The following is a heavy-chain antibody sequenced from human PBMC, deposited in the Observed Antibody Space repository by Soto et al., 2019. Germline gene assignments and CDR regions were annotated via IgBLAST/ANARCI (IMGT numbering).Heavy chain of an antibody. V-gene: IGHV1-69*06. D-gene: IGHD1-1*01. CDR3: GAHAGNALTLPEPFGY. J-gene: IGHJ4*01. CDR1: GGTFSSYA. CDR2: IIPIFGTA. Sequence: SVKVSCKASGGTFSSYAISWVRQAPGQGLEWMGGIIPIFGTANYAQKFQGRVTITADKSTSTAYMELSSLRSEDTAVYYCGAHAGNALTLPEPFGYWRQGTRVSVSS.